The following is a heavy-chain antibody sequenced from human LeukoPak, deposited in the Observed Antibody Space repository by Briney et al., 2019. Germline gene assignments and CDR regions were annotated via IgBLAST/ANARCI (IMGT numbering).Heavy chain of an antibody. CDR2: ISGSGDNT. CDR3: AKASYYYHSSARFDY. Sequence: GGSLRLSCAASGFTFSSYAMSWVRQAPGKGLEWVSAISGSGDNTYYADSTKGRFTISRDNSKNTLSLQMNSLRAEDTAVYYCAKASYYYHSSARFDYWGHGTLVTVSS. J-gene: IGHJ4*01. CDR1: GFTFSSYA. D-gene: IGHD3-22*01. V-gene: IGHV3-23*01.